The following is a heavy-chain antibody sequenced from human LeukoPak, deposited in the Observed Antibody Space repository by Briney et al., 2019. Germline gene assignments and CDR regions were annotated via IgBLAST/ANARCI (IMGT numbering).Heavy chain of an antibody. J-gene: IGHJ6*02. V-gene: IGHV4-30-4*01. CDR1: GVSISSGDYY. D-gene: IGHD6-13*01. CDR3: ARHEGSSWDYYGMDV. CDR2: TYYSGST. Sequence: SETLSLTCTVSGVSISSGDYYWSWIRQPPGKGLEWIGYTYYSGSTYYNPSLKSRVTISVDTSKNQFSLKLSSVTAADTAVYYCARHEGSSWDYYGMDVWGQGTTVTVSS.